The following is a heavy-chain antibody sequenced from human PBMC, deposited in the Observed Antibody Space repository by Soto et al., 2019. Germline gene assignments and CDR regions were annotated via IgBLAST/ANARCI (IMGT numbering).Heavy chain of an antibody. J-gene: IGHJ4*02. V-gene: IGHV3-21*01. CDR2: ISSSSSYI. CDR1: GFTFSSYS. Sequence: EVQLVESGGGLVKPGGSLRLSCAASGFTFSSYSMNWVRQAPGKGLEWVSSISSSSSYIYYADSVKGRFTISRDNATNSLYLQMNSLSAADTAVYYCARSSPGGLFEIDYWGQGTLVTVSS. D-gene: IGHD3-10*01. CDR3: ARSSPGGLFEIDY.